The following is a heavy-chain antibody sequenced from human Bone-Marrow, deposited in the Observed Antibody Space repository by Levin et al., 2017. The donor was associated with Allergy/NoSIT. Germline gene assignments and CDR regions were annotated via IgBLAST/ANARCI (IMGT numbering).Heavy chain of an antibody. CDR3: AKVYNYYGSAGDY. D-gene: IGHD3-10*01. V-gene: IGHV3-74*03. J-gene: IGHJ4*02. Sequence: PGGSLRLSCAASGFTFSSYWMHWVRQAPGKGLVWVSRINSDGSRTTYADSVTGRFTISRDNAKNTLYLQMNSLRAEDTAVYYCAKVYNYYGSAGDYWGQGTLVTVSS. CDR1: GFTFSSYW. CDR2: INSDGSRT.